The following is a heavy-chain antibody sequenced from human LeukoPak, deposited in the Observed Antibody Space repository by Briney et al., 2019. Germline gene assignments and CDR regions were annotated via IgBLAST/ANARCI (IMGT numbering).Heavy chain of an antibody. D-gene: IGHD3-22*01. V-gene: IGHV3-43*02. Sequence: PGGSLRLSCAASGFIFYGYAMHWVRQAPGKGLLWVSLISGDGGWTYYADSLKGRFTIYRDNSKNSLYLQMNSLTTEDTALYYCAKDGGGGYSSTYFFDNWGQGTLVTVSS. CDR1: GFIFYGYA. CDR3: AKDGGGGYSSTYFFDN. CDR2: ISGDGGWT. J-gene: IGHJ4*02.